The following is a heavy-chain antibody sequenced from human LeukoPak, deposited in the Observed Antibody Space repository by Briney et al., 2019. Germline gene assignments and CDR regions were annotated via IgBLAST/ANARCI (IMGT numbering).Heavy chain of an antibody. CDR2: INHLGSQT. CDR1: GFTFKDFY. V-gene: IGHV3-11*05. J-gene: IGHJ4*02. Sequence: GGSLRLSCAASGFTFKDFYMSWVRQAPGKGLEWVSYINHLGSQTDYADSVKGRFTISRDNAKNSLSLQMNNLSVDDTGVYYCVRARFTTFVYYWGQGTLVTVSS. D-gene: IGHD1-14*01. CDR3: VRARFTTFVYY.